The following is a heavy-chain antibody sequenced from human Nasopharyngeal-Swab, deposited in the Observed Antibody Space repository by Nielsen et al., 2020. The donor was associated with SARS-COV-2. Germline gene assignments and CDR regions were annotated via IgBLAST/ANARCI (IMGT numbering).Heavy chain of an antibody. CDR2: IWYDGGNK. V-gene: IGHV3-33*06. D-gene: IGHD6-19*01. CDR3: VKGSSAGWWGGVDY. J-gene: IGHJ4*02. Sequence: GESLKISCSASGFSFRSHGMHWVRQAPGKGLEWVSMIWYDGGNKYYTDSVKGRFTISRDNSKNMMYLQMNTLSAEDTAVYYCVKGSSAGWWGGVDYWGQGILIIVSS. CDR1: GFSFRSHG.